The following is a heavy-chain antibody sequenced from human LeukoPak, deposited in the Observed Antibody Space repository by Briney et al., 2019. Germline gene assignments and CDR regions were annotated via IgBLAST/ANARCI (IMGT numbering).Heavy chain of an antibody. J-gene: IGHJ3*02. V-gene: IGHV3-43*01. Sequence: GGSLRLYCAASGFMLDDHTMYWVRQDSRKGLEWVSLIGWDGVTIHYAHSVKGRYTISRDNNKDFLSLQMNSLESGDTALYYCIKGPRRCIGCDAFDIWGQGTMVTVSS. D-gene: IGHD3-10*01. CDR3: IKGPRRCIGCDAFDI. CDR2: IGWDGVTI. CDR1: GFMLDDHT.